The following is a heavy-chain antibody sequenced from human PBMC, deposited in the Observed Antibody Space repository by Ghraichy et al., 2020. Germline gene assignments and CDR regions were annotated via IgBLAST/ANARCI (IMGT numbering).Heavy chain of an antibody. CDR3: ARDISPHGGKPYYYYGMDV. D-gene: IGHD4-23*01. CDR1: GGTFSSYA. J-gene: IGHJ6*02. CDR2: IIPIFGTA. V-gene: IGHV1-69*13. Sequence: SVKVSCKASGGTFSSYAISWVRQAPGQGLEWMGGIIPIFGTANYAQKFQGRVTITADESTSTAYMELSSLRSEDTAVYYCARDISPHGGKPYYYYGMDVWGQGTTVTVSS.